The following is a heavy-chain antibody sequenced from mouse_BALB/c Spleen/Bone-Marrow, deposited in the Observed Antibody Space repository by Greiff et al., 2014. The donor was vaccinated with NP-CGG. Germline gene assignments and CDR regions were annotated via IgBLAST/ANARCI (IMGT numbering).Heavy chain of an antibody. J-gene: IGHJ2*01. CDR2: IYPGDGDT. V-gene: IGHV1-80*01. CDR1: SYAFSNYW. D-gene: IGHD2-3*01. Sequence: VQLQQSGADLVRPGSSVKISCKASSYAFSNYWMNWVKQRPGQGLEWIGQIYPGDGDTNYNGKFKGKATLTADKSSSTAYMQLSSLTSEDSAVYFCARCDGYSYYFDYWGQGTTLTVSS. CDR3: ARCDGYSYYFDY.